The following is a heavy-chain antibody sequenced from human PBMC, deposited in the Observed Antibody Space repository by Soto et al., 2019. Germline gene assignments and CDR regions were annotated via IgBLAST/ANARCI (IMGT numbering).Heavy chain of an antibody. Sequence: WKACGVGFTSRGSRWVQQEHGQGLEWMGWISAYNGNTNYAQKLQGRVTMTTDTSTSTAYMELRSLRSDDTAVYYCARDLGSITMIVVVPNFDYWGQGTLVTVSS. CDR2: ISAYNGNT. D-gene: IGHD3-22*01. V-gene: IGHV1-18*01. CDR3: ARDLGSITMIVVVPNFDY. CDR1: GVGFTSRG. J-gene: IGHJ4*02.